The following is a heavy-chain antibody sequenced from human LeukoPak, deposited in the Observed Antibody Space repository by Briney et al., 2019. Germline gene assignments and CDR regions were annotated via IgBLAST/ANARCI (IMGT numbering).Heavy chain of an antibody. J-gene: IGHJ3*02. Sequence: PSETLSLTCTVSGYSISSGYYWGWIRQPPGKGLEWIGSIYHSGSTYYNPSLKSRVTISVDTSKNQFSLKLSSVSAADTAVYYCARDNGFSGSGSDAFDIWGQGTMVTASS. V-gene: IGHV4-38-2*02. CDR3: ARDNGFSGSGSDAFDI. CDR1: GYSISSGYY. CDR2: IYHSGST. D-gene: IGHD5-12*01.